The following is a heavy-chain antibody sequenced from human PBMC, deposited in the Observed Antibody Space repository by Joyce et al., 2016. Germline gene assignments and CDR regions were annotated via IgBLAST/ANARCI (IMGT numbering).Heavy chain of an antibody. CDR3: ARDGFGELSPYYYYYMDV. CDR1: GFTFSSYT. V-gene: IGHV3-30*04. D-gene: IGHD3-10*01. Sequence: QVQLVESGGGVVQSGRSLRLSCTASGFTFSSYTMHWVRQAPGKGREWVAVISYDRRNKYYADAVKGRFTISRDNSKNTLYLQMNSLRAEDTAVYYCARDGFGELSPYYYYYMDVWGKGTTVTVSS. J-gene: IGHJ6*03. CDR2: ISYDRRNK.